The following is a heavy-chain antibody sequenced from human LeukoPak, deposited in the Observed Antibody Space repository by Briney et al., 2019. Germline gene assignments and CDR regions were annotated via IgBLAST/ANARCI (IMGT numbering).Heavy chain of an antibody. CDR3: ARDSSGWSVDY. CDR2: IKPGGDFT. CDR1: GYTFTSYG. V-gene: IGHV1-46*01. Sequence: ASVKVSCKASGYTFTSYGISWVRQAPGQGLEWMGIIKPGGDFTSYAQEFQGRLTTTGDTSTSTVYMELSSLRSEDTAVYYCARDSSGWSVDYWGQGTLVTVSS. D-gene: IGHD6-19*01. J-gene: IGHJ4*02.